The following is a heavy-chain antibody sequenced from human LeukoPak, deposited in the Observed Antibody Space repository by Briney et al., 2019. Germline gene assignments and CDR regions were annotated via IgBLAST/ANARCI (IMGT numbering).Heavy chain of an antibody. CDR2: ISTGSTTM. V-gene: IGHV3-48*01. Sequence: GGSLRLSCAASGFTFNSYNMNWVRQAPGKGLEWVSFISTGSTTMYYADSVKGRSTISRDNAKNSLYLQMNSLRAEDTAVYYCAREYSSSSGRAFDIWGQGTMVTVSS. J-gene: IGHJ3*02. CDR3: AREYSSSSGRAFDI. D-gene: IGHD6-6*01. CDR1: GFTFNSYN.